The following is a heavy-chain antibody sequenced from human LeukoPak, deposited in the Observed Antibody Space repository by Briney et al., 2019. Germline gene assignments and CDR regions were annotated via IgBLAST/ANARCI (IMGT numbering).Heavy chain of an antibody. CDR3: AREYFYGKDV. CDR2: IRAKINSYTT. Sequence: GGSLRLSCEVSGFSFSDYYMNWVRQAPGMGLEWVGLIRAKINSYTTEYAASVKGRFTISRDDSKNSLYLQMNSLKTGDTAVYFCAREYFYGKDVWGQGTTVTVSS. CDR1: GFSFSDYY. V-gene: IGHV3-72*01. J-gene: IGHJ6*02.